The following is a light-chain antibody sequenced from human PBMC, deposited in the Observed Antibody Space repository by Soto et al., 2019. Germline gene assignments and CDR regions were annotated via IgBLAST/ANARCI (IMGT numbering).Light chain of an antibody. CDR2: GAS. V-gene: IGKV3-20*01. J-gene: IGKJ1*01. CDR3: QQYGSSPRT. CDR1: QSVSSSY. Sequence: EIVLTQSPGTLSLSPGERDTLSCRASQSVSSSYLAWYQQKPGQAPRLLIYGASSRATGIPDRFSGSASGTDFTLTISRLEPEDFAVYYCQQYGSSPRTFGQGTKVEIK.